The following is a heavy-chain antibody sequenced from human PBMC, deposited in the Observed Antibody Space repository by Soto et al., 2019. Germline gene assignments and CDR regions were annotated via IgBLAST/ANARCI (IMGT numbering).Heavy chain of an antibody. CDR1: GFSFSSYA. J-gene: IGHJ4*02. V-gene: IGHV3-23*01. D-gene: IGHD5-12*01. CDR3: AKGSIEYSASVDN. Sequence: DVQLLESGGGLVQPGGSLRLSCAASGFSFSSYAMVWFRQARGKGLEWVAVISARGGSSYFADCVKGRFTLSRDNSKNVLSLEMNSLRAEDTAIYFCAKGSIEYSASVDNWGQGTLVVVSS. CDR2: ISARGGSS.